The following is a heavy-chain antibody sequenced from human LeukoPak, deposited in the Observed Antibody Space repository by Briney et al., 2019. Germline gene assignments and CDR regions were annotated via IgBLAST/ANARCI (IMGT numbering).Heavy chain of an antibody. CDR3: ARRRYYYGSGSYSYYFDY. Sequence: SETLSLTCTVSGGPISSYYWSWIRQPPGKGLEWIGYIYYSGSTNYNPSLKSRVTISVDTSKNQFSLKLSSVTAADTAVYYCARRRYYYGSGSYSYYFDYWGQGTLVTVSS. V-gene: IGHV4-59*08. CDR2: IYYSGST. CDR1: GGPISSYY. J-gene: IGHJ4*02. D-gene: IGHD3-10*01.